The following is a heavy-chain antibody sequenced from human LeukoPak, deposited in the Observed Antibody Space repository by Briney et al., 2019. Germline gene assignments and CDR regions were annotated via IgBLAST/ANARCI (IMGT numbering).Heavy chain of an antibody. V-gene: IGHV4-39*01. J-gene: IGHJ4*02. D-gene: IGHD3-22*01. CDR2: IYYSGST. Sequence: SETLSLTCTVSGGSISSSSYYWGWIRQPPGKGLEWIGSIYYSGSTYYNPSLKSRVTISVDTSKNQFSLKLSSVTAADTAVYYCARNSYYYDSSGYYSGYYFDYWGQGTLVTVSS. CDR3: ARNSYYYDSSGYYSGYYFDY. CDR1: GGSISSSSYY.